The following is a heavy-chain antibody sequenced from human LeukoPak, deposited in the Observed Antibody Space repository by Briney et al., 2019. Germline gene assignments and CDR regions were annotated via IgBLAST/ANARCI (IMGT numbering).Heavy chain of an antibody. D-gene: IGHD2-2*01. CDR1: GGSVNSGAFY. J-gene: IGHJ4*02. CDR2: IYYSGST. V-gene: IGHV4-31*03. Sequence: SETLSLTCNVSGGSVNSGAFYWNWIRQHPGKGLEWIGYIYYSGSTSHNPSLKSRVTISVDTSKNQVSLKLNSVTVADTAVYYCARRRAMTAYFDYWGQGTLVTVSS. CDR3: ARRRAMTAYFDY.